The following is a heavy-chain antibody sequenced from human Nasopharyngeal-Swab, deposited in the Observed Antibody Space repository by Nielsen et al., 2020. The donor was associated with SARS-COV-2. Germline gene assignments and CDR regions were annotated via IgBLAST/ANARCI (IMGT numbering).Heavy chain of an antibody. CDR1: EFTFSSYD. V-gene: IGHV3-13*01. Sequence: GGSLRLSCAASEFTFSSYDMHWVRQATGKGLEWVSAIATAGDTYYPGSVKGRFTISRENAKNSLYLQMNSLRAGDTAVYYCARGDYGDYYYFDYWGQGTLVAVSS. J-gene: IGHJ4*02. D-gene: IGHD4-17*01. CDR3: ARGDYGDYYYFDY. CDR2: IATAGDT.